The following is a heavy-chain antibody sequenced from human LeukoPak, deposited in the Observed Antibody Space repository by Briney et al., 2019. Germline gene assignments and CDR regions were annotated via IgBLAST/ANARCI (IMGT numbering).Heavy chain of an antibody. CDR3: IDY. Sequence: GGSLRLSYAASGFTFSNYSMNWVRQAPGKGLEWVSYIYYAGSVKGRFTISRDNAKNSLFLQMNSLRAEDTAVYYFIDYWGQGALVTISS. V-gene: IGHV3-48*04. CDR1: GFTFSNYS. CDR2: I. J-gene: IGHJ4*02.